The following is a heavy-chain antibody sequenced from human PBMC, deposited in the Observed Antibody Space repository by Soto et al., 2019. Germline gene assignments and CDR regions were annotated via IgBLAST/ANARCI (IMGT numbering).Heavy chain of an antibody. CDR1: GFTFSSYG. CDR3: VGVWSFGDEVDY. CDR2: ISYDGSNK. Sequence: QVQLVESGGGVVQPGRSLRLSCAASGFTFSSYGMHWVRQAPGKGLEWVAVISYDGSNKYYADSVKGRFTISRDNSKNTLYLQMNSLRAEDTAVYYCVGVWSFGDEVDYWGQGTLVTVSS. D-gene: IGHD3-10*01. V-gene: IGHV3-30*03. J-gene: IGHJ4*02.